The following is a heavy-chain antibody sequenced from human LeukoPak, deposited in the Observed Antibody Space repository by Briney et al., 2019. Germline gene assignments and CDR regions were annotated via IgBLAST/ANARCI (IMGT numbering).Heavy chain of an antibody. CDR2: VTNNGGNT. V-gene: IGHV3-23*05. Sequence: GGSLRLSCAASGFTFSSYAMHWVHQAPGKGLEWVSSVTNNGGNTYYADSVEGRFTISRDNSKNTLYLQMNSLRAEDTAVYYCAKSPYGDYRIDYFDYWGQGTLVTVSS. CDR1: GFTFSSYA. J-gene: IGHJ4*02. CDR3: AKSPYGDYRIDYFDY. D-gene: IGHD4-17*01.